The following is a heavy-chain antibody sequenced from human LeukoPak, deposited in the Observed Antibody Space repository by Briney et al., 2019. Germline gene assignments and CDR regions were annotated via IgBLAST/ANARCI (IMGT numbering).Heavy chain of an antibody. Sequence: ASVKVSCKASGYTFTSYGISWVRQAPGQGLEWMGWISAYNGNTNYAQKLQGRVTMTTGTSTSTAYMELRSLRSDDTAVYYCAKDRCSNGIGCLYYYMDVWGKGTTVTISS. D-gene: IGHD2-8*01. CDR3: AKDRCSNGIGCLYYYMDV. V-gene: IGHV1-18*01. CDR2: ISAYNGNT. CDR1: GYTFTSYG. J-gene: IGHJ6*03.